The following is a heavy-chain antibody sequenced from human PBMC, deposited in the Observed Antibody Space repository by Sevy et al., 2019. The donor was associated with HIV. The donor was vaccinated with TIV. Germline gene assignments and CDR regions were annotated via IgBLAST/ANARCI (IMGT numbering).Heavy chain of an antibody. CDR3: ARDFGRHSGSFRGFDY. CDR2: INHSGST. Sequence: SETLSLTCAVYGGSFSGYYWSWIRQPPGKGLEWIGEINHSGSTNYNPSLKSRVTISVDTSKNQFSLKLSSVTAADTAVYYCARDFGRHSGSFRGFDYWGQGTLVTVSS. D-gene: IGHD1-26*01. CDR1: GGSFSGYY. J-gene: IGHJ4*02. V-gene: IGHV4-34*01.